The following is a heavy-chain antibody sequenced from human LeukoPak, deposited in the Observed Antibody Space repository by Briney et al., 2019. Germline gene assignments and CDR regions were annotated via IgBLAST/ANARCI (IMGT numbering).Heavy chain of an antibody. CDR3: AREYSSSAFDI. Sequence: GGSLRLSCAASGFTVSSNYMSWVRQAPGKGLEWVSVIYSGGSTYYADSVKGRFTISRDNSKNTLYLQMNSLRAEDTAVYYCAREYSSSAFDIWGQGTMVTVSS. J-gene: IGHJ3*02. CDR2: IYSGGST. V-gene: IGHV3-53*01. CDR1: GFTVSSNY. D-gene: IGHD6-6*01.